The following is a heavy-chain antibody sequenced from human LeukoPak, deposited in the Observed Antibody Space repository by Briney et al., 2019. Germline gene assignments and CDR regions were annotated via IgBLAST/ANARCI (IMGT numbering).Heavy chain of an antibody. Sequence: GGSLRLSCAASGFTFSDYAMSWVRQAPGKGLEWVSVISDGVGTTYYAVSVRGRFTISRDNAKNTAYLQMNSLRDEDTAVYFCARDYAGSPDYWGQGTLVTVSA. CDR2: ISDGVGTT. D-gene: IGHD3-10*01. J-gene: IGHJ4*02. CDR3: ARDYAGSPDY. CDR1: GFTFSDYA. V-gene: IGHV3-23*01.